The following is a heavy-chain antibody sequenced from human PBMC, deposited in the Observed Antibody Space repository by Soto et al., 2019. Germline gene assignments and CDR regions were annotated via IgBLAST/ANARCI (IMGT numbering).Heavy chain of an antibody. V-gene: IGHV4-39*01. CDR1: GGSIRSNNN. CDR3: ARQHYYDSSGYYTWN. CDR2: VHYSGST. Sequence: SETLSLTCAVSGGSIRSNNNWGWIRQPPGKGLEWIATVHYSGSTYYTPSLKSRVTISADTSKNQFSLRLNSVTAADTAVYYCARQHYYDSSGYYTWNWGQGTLVTVSS. D-gene: IGHD3-22*01. J-gene: IGHJ4*02.